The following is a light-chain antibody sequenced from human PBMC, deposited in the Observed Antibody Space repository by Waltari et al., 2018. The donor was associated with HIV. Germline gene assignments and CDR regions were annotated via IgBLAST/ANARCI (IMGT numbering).Light chain of an antibody. CDR2: HNN. CDR1: KLGDKY. CDR3: QACDSSLVV. V-gene: IGLV3-1*01. Sequence: SYELTQPPPLSVCPGQPASLTSPGAKLGDKYARRHQQKPGQSPVLVIYHNNKRPSGIPVRVSGSNSRNTPTLTIRGTQAMDESDYYCQACDSSLVVFGGGTKLTVL. J-gene: IGLJ2*01.